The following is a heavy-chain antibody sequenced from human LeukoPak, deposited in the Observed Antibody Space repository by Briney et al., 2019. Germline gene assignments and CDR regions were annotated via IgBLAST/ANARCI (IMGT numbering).Heavy chain of an antibody. D-gene: IGHD4-23*01. CDR3: AGGNKDYYYMDV. J-gene: IGHJ6*03. CDR2: ITPFNGNT. Sequence: SVKVSCKASGYTFTYRYLHWVRQAPGQALEWMGWITPFNGNTNYAQKFQDRVTITRDRSMGTAYMELSSLRSEDTAVYYCAGGNKDYYYMDVWGKGTTVTVSS. V-gene: IGHV1-45*02. CDR1: GYTFTYRY.